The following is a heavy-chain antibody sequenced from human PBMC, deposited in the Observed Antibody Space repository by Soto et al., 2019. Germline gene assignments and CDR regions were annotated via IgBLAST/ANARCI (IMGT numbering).Heavy chain of an antibody. CDR2: IIAMSGTV. V-gene: IGHV1-69*13. J-gene: IGHJ5*02. D-gene: IGHD6-13*01. CDR3: AREAGYSWFDP. Sequence: GASVKVSCKAVGATFSDYVISWVRQAPGQGLEWMGGIIAMSGTVNNAQKFQDRVTITADESTSTAYMELSSLRSEDTAIYYCAREAGYSWFDPWGQGTLVTVSS. CDR1: GATFSDYV.